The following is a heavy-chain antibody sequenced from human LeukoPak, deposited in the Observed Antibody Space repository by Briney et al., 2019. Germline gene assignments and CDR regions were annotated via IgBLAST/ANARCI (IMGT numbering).Heavy chain of an antibody. V-gene: IGHV3-21*01. D-gene: IGHD5-18*01. J-gene: IGHJ6*03. CDR1: GFTFSSYS. Sequence: GGSLRLSCAASGFTFSSYSMNWVRQAPGKGLEWVSSISSSSSYIYYADSVKGRFTISRDNAKNSLYLQMNSLRAEDTAVYYCARTNHNSYGLNYMDVWGKGTTVTVSS. CDR3: ARTNHNSYGLNYMDV. CDR2: ISSSSSYI.